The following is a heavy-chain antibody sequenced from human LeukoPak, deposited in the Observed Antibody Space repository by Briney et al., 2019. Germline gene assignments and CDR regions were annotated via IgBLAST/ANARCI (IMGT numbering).Heavy chain of an antibody. CDR2: INPNSGGT. Sequence: ASVKVSCKASGYTFTGYYMHWVRQAPGQGLEWMGWINPNSGGTNYAQKFQGWVTMTRDTSISTAYMELSRLRSDDTAVYYCARVKHRSNYGMDVWGQGTTVTVSS. V-gene: IGHV1-2*04. J-gene: IGHJ6*02. CDR3: ARVKHRSNYGMDV. D-gene: IGHD2-21*01. CDR1: GYTFTGYY.